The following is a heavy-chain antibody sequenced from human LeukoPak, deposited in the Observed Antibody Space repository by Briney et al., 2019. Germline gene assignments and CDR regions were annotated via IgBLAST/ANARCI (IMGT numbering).Heavy chain of an antibody. J-gene: IGHJ4*02. CDR3: AREALTYDFDY. D-gene: IGHD2-21*01. CDR1: GYTFTGYY. CDR2: INPNSGGT. V-gene: IGHV1-2*06. Sequence: ASVNVSCTASGYTFTGYYIHWVRQAPGQGLEWMGRINPNSGGTSYAQKFQGRVTMTRDTSISTADMELSRLQSDDTAVYYCAREALTYDFDYWGQGTLVAVSS.